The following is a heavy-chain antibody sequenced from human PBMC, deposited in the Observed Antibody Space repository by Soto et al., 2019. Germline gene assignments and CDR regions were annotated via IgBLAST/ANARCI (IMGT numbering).Heavy chain of an antibody. CDR3: ARDDDNDANALDY. V-gene: IGHV3-33*08. CDR2: IWNDGIRK. J-gene: IGHJ4*02. Sequence: PGGSLSLSCSASGFSLPGFSRHCVPEAPRKGLEWVELIWNDGIRKVDVDSVKGRFTISRDDSKNTLDRQMNNLRDEDTAVYYCARDDDNDANALDYWGPGTLVTVAS. CDR1: GFSLPGFS.